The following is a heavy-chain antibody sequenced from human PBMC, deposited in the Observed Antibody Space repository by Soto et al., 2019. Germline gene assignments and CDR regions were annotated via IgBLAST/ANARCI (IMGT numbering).Heavy chain of an antibody. V-gene: IGHV3-53*01. CDR3: ARGKSGYLTFDY. Sequence: GGSLRLSCAASGFIVIDNYMNGVRQTPGRGLEWLSVIYSGGATYYADSVKGRFTISRDNSRNTVFLQMNSLRVEDTAVYFCARGKSGYLTFDYWGQGTLVTVSS. CDR1: GFIVIDNY. J-gene: IGHJ4*02. CDR2: IYSGGAT. D-gene: IGHD5-12*01.